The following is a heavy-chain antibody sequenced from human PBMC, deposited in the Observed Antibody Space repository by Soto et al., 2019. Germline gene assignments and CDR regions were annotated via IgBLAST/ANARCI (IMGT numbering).Heavy chain of an antibody. CDR1: GGTFTNNA. Sequence: QVQLVQSGAEVKKPGSSVKVSCKASGGTFTNNAINWVRQAPGQGLEWMGGIIPIFGTSTYAQKFQGRVTITADESTRTAYMELSSLRSEDTAVYYCVRAKTREMATILRDEWVDPWGQGTLVNVSS. V-gene: IGHV1-69*01. D-gene: IGHD5-12*01. CDR2: IIPIFGTS. CDR3: VRAKTREMATILRDEWVDP. J-gene: IGHJ5*02.